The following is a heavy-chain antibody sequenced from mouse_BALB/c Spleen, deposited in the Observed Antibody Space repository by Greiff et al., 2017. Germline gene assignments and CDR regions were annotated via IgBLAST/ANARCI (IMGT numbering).Heavy chain of an antibody. CDR3: ARAAYDSFAY. V-gene: IGHV3-6*02. D-gene: IGHD2-12*01. J-gene: IGHJ3*01. CDR1: GYSITSGYY. CDR2: ISYDGSN. Sequence: EVQLQESGPGLVKPSQSLSLTCSVTGYSITSGYYWNWIRQFPGNKLEWMGYISYDGSNNYNPSLKNRISITRDTSKNQFFLKLNSVTTEDTATYYCARAAYDSFAYWGQGTLVTVSA.